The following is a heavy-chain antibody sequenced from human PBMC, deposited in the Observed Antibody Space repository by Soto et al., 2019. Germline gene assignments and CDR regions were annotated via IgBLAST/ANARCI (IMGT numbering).Heavy chain of an antibody. V-gene: IGHV1-2*02. CDR1: GYTFTGYY. Sequence: ASVKVSCKASGYTFTGYYMHWLRQAPGQGLEWMGWINPNSGGTNYAQKFQGRVTMTRDTYISTAYMELSRLRSDGSAVYYCARDGIAARLFGYWGQGTLVTVSS. J-gene: IGHJ4*02. CDR2: INPNSGGT. CDR3: ARDGIAARLFGY. D-gene: IGHD6-6*01.